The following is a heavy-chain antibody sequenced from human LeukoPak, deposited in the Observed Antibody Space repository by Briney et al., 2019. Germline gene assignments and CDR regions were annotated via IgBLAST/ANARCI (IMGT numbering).Heavy chain of an antibody. CDR3: ARDPQAYYDFWSGYSSYHFDY. CDR2: ISSSSSYI. J-gene: IGHJ4*02. D-gene: IGHD3-3*01. Sequence: GGSLRLSCAASGFTFSSYSMNWVRQAPGKGLEWVSSISSSSSYIYYADSVKGRFTISRDNAKNSRYLQMNSLRAEDTAVYYCARDPQAYYDFWSGYSSYHFDYWGQGTLVTVSS. CDR1: GFTFSSYS. V-gene: IGHV3-21*01.